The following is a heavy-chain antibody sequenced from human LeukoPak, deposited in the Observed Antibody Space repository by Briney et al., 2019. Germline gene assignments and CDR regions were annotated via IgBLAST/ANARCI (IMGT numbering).Heavy chain of an antibody. CDR2: INHSGST. CDR3: ARARDRNYDFWSGYYRTHFDY. V-gene: IGHV4-34*01. J-gene: IGHJ4*02. D-gene: IGHD3-3*01. Sequence: SETLSLTCAVFGGSFSGYYWSWIRQPPGKGLEWIGEINHSGSTNYNPSLKSRVTISVDTSKNQFSLKLSSVTAADTAVYYCARARDRNYDFWSGYYRTHFDYWGQGTLVTVSS. CDR1: GGSFSGYY.